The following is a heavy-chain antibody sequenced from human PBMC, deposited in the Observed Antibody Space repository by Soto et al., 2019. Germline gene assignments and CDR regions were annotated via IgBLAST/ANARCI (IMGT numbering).Heavy chain of an antibody. D-gene: IGHD3-22*01. CDR3: VREYSSGYKIFDY. J-gene: IGHJ4*02. Sequence: SDTLSLTCTVSGGSISGYYWSWIRQPPGKGLEWIGYIYYSGSTSYNPSLRSRLTISVDTSKNQFSLRLTSVTAADTAVYYCVREYSSGYKIFDYWGQGTLVTVSS. V-gene: IGHV4-59*01. CDR1: GGSISGYY. CDR2: IYYSGST.